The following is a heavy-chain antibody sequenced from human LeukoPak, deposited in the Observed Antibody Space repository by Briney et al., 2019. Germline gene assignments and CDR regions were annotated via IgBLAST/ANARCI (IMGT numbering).Heavy chain of an antibody. CDR3: ARVRRSGSYTSYFDY. J-gene: IGHJ4*02. CDR1: GVSVSSYY. V-gene: IGHV4-59*02. D-gene: IGHD3-22*01. CDR2: IYYSGST. Sequence: SETLSLTCTVSGVSVSSYYWSWIRQPPEKGLEWIGYIYYSGSTSYNPSLKSRVSISVDTSNNQFSLKLTSVTAADTAVYYCARVRRSGSYTSYFDYWGQGTLVTVSS.